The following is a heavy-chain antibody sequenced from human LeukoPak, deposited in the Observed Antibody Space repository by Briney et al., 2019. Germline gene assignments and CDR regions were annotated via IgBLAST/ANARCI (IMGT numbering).Heavy chain of an antibody. CDR3: AREVSSLVWYYYGSGSYYYYFDY. D-gene: IGHD3-10*01. CDR1: GFTFSSYW. CDR2: INHNGNVN. Sequence: GGSLRLSCAASGFTFSSYWMNWARQAPGKGLEWVASINHNGNVNYYVDSVKGRFTISRDNAKNSLYLQMNSLRAEDTAVYYCAREVSSLVWYYYGSGSYYYYFDYWGQGTLVTVSS. V-gene: IGHV3-7*03. J-gene: IGHJ4*02.